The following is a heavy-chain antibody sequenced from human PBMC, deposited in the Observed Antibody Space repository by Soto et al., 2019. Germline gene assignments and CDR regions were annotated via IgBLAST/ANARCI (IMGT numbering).Heavy chain of an antibody. D-gene: IGHD5-12*01. V-gene: IGHV4-34*01. CDR2: IKDGGYT. CDR1: GGSLSGYY. CDR3: ARGQEGVVATH. J-gene: IGHJ4*02. Sequence: QVQLQQWGAGLLKPSETLSLNCAVNGGSLSGYYWSWIRQPPGKGLEWIGAIKDGGYTNYSPSLKSXXTXSFXTSNNQFSLRLNSVTAADTGLYYCARGQEGVVATHWDQGALVTVSS.